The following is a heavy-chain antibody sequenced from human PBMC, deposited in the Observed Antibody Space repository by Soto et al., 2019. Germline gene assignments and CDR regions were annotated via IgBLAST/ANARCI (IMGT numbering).Heavy chain of an antibody. V-gene: IGHV3-7*01. J-gene: IGHJ5*02. CDR1: GFTFSSYW. CDR2: IKQDGSEK. D-gene: IGHD3-3*01. CDR3: ARGLDFWSGYSTTWYWFDP. Sequence: HPGGSLRLSCAASGFTFSSYWMHWVRQAPGKGLEWVANIKQDGSEKYYVDSVKGRFTISRDNAKNSLYLQMNSLRAEDTAVYYSARGLDFWSGYSTTWYWFDPWGQGTLVTVSS.